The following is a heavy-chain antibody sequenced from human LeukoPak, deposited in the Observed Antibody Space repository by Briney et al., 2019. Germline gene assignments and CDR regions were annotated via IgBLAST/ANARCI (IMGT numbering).Heavy chain of an antibody. CDR3: ARDRGYSYGPFDY. CDR1: GFTFSSYS. V-gene: IGHV3-21*01. J-gene: IGHJ4*02. CDR2: ISSSSSYI. Sequence: GGSLRLSCAASGFTFSSYSMNWVRQAPGKGLEWVSSISSSSSYIYYADSVRGRFTISRDNAKNSLYLQMNSLRAEDTAVYYCARDRGYSYGPFDYWGQGTLATVSS. D-gene: IGHD5-18*01.